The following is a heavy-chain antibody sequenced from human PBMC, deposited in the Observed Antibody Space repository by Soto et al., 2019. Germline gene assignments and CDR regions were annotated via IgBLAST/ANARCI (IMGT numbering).Heavy chain of an antibody. CDR2: IYSNGDT. D-gene: IGHD6-6*01. V-gene: IGHV4-31*03. J-gene: IGHJ6*02. CDR3: ARRGGSSSGYYYYAMDV. Sequence: LSLTCSVSSDSMNSGGYYWSWIRQHPGKGLEWIGYIYSNGDTYYNPSLKSRVTISVDTSKNQFSLNLTSVTAADTAVYYCARRGGSSSGYYYYAMDVWGQGTTVTVSS. CDR1: SDSMNSGGYY.